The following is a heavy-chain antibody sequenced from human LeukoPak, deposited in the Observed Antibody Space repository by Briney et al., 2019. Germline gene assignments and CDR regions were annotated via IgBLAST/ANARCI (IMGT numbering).Heavy chain of an antibody. CDR2: ISSSGSTI. V-gene: IGHV3-21*04. Sequence: GGSLRLSCAASGFTFSSYAMSWVRQAPGKGLEWVSAISSSGSTIYYADSVKGRFTISRDSAKNSLYLQMNSLRAEDTAVYYCARDLGAAAATPFDYWGQGTLVTVSS. D-gene: IGHD6-13*01. CDR3: ARDLGAAAATPFDY. J-gene: IGHJ4*02. CDR1: GFTFSSYA.